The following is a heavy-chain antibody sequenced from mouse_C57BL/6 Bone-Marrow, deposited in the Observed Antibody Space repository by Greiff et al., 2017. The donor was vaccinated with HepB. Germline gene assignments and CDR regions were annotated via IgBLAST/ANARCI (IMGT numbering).Heavy chain of an antibody. Sequence: QVQLQQSGPELVKPGASVKISCKASGYAFSSSWMNWVKQRPGKGLEWIGRIYPGDGDTNYNGKFKGKATLTADKSSSTAYMQLSSLTSEDSAVYFCALSQPHWCFDVWGTGTTVTVSS. D-gene: IGHD6-1*01. CDR1: GYAFSSSW. J-gene: IGHJ1*03. CDR3: ALSQPHWCFDV. V-gene: IGHV1-82*01. CDR2: IYPGDGDT.